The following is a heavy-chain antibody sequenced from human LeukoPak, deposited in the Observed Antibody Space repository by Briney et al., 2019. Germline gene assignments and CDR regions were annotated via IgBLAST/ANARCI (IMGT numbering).Heavy chain of an antibody. V-gene: IGHV3-48*04. CDR2: ISSSSSTI. Sequence: PGGSLRLSCAASGFTFSSYSMNWVRQAPGKGLEWVSYISSSSSTIYYADSVKGRFTISRDNAKNSLYLQMNSLRAEDTAVYYCARTTTTTVPYYFDYWGQGTLVTVSS. J-gene: IGHJ4*02. CDR3: ARTTTTTVPYYFDY. D-gene: IGHD4-4*01. CDR1: GFTFSSYS.